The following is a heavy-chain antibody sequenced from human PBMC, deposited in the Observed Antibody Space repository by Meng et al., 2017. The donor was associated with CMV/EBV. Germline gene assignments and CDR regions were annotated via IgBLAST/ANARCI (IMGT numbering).Heavy chain of an antibody. V-gene: IGHV2-5*01. Sequence: SGPTLVKPTQTLTLTCTFSGFSLSTSGVGVGWIRQPPGKALEWLALIYWNDDKRYSPSLKSRLTITKDTSKNQVVLTMTNMDPVDTATYYCAHRRSEYYYYGMDVWGQGTTVTVSS. D-gene: IGHD1-26*01. CDR2: IYWNDDK. CDR3: AHRRSEYYYYGMDV. CDR1: GFSLSTSGVG. J-gene: IGHJ6*02.